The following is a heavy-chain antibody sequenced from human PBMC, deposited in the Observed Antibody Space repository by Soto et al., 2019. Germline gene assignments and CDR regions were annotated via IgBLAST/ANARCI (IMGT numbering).Heavy chain of an antibody. J-gene: IGHJ5*02. CDR3: AKVSIEYSGSVDP. D-gene: IGHD5-12*01. CDR2: ISARGGSS. Sequence: EVQLLESGGDLVQPGGSLRLACAASGFSFSSYAMVWVRQAPGKGLEWVSVISARGGSSYFADSVKGRFTIARANFKNVLSLEMNSLRAEDTAIYFCAKVSIEYSGSVDPWGQGTLVLVS. CDR1: GFSFSSYA. V-gene: IGHV3-23*01.